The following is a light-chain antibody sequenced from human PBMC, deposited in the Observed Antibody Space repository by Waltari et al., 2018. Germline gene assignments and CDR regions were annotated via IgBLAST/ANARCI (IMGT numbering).Light chain of an antibody. CDR3: QNHERLPAT. Sequence: IVLTQSPGTLSLSPGERATLPCRASQSVSKYLAWYQQRPGQAPRLLIYAAPTRATGIPDRFSGSGFGTDFSLTISRLEPEDFAVYYCQNHERLPATFGQGTKVEIK. CDR2: AAP. J-gene: IGKJ1*01. CDR1: QSVSKY. V-gene: IGKV3-20*01.